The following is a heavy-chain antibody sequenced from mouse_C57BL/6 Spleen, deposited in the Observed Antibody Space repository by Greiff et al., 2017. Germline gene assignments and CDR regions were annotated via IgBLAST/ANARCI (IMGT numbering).Heavy chain of an antibody. CDR2: IGPSDSYS. Sequence: QVQLQQPGAELVQPGASVKLSCKASGYTFTSYWMQWVKQRPGQGLEWIGEIGPSDSYSNSNQRFKGKATLTVDTSSSTAYMQLSSLTAEDSAVYYCARKCFDDWGQGTTLTVSS. CDR3: ARKCFDD. CDR1: GYTFTSYW. J-gene: IGHJ2*01. D-gene: IGHD1-3*01. V-gene: IGHV1-50*01.